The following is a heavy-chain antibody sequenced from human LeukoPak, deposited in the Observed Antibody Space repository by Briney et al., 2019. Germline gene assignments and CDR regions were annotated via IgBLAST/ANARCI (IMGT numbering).Heavy chain of an antibody. V-gene: IGHV4-61*02. Sequence: PSETLSLTCTVSGGSISSGSYYWSWIRQPAGKGLEWIGRIYTSGSTNYNPSLKSRVTISVDTSKNQFSLKLSSVTAADTAVYYCARDVKCSSTSCYPAGWFDPWGQGTLVTVSS. CDR3: ARDVKCSSTSCYPAGWFDP. CDR1: GGSISSGSYY. J-gene: IGHJ5*02. CDR2: IYTSGST. D-gene: IGHD2-2*01.